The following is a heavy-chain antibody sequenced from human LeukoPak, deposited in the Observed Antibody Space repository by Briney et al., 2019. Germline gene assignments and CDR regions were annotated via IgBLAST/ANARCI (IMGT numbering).Heavy chain of an antibody. Sequence: GSLRLSCAASGFTFSSYWMSRVRQAPGKGLEWVANIKQDGSEKYYVDSVKGRFTISRDNAKNSLYLQMNSLRAEDTAVYYCARVVVVPAAMFYYYYYMDVWGKGTTVTVSS. CDR1: GFTFSSYW. J-gene: IGHJ6*03. D-gene: IGHD2-2*01. V-gene: IGHV3-7*01. CDR3: ARVVVVPAAMFYYYYYMDV. CDR2: IKQDGSEK.